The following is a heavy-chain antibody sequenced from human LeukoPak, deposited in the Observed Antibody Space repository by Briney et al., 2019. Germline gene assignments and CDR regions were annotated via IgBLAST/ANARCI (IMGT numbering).Heavy chain of an antibody. V-gene: IGHV3-9*01. CDR1: GFTFDDYA. CDR3: ARDPYSSSWYLDYYYYGMDV. Sequence: GRSLRLSCAASGFTFDDYAMHWVRQAPGKGLEWVSGISWNSGSIGYADSVKGRFTISRDNAKNSLYLQMNSLRAEDTAVYYCARDPYSSSWYLDYYYYGMDVWGQGTTVTVSS. D-gene: IGHD6-13*01. J-gene: IGHJ6*02. CDR2: ISWNSGSI.